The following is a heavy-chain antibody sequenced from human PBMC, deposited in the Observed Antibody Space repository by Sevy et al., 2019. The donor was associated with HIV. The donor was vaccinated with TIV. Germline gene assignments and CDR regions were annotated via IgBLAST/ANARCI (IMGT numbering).Heavy chain of an antibody. CDR2: INHSGST. CDR1: GGSFSGYY. J-gene: IGHJ6*02. D-gene: IGHD2-2*02. Sequence: SETLSLTCAVYGGSFSGYYWIWIRQPPGKGLEWIGEINHSGSTKYNPSLKSRVTISVDTSKNQFSLKLSSVTAADTAVYYCARGPTGYCSSTSCYRYYGMDVWGQGTTVTVSS. V-gene: IGHV4-34*01. CDR3: ARGPTGYCSSTSCYRYYGMDV.